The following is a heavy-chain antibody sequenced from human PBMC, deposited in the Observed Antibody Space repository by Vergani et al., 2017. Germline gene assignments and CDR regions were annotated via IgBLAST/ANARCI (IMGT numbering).Heavy chain of an antibody. J-gene: IGHJ4*02. CDR3: ARDRRDFARAYVDY. CDR1: GGSFSGYY. Sequence: QVQLQQWGAGLLKPSETLSLTCAVYGGSFSGYYWSWIRQPPGKGLEWIGEINHSGSTNYNPSLKSRVTISVDTSKNQFSLKLSSVTAADTAVYYCARDRRDFARAYVDYWGQGTLVTVSS. CDR2: INHSGST. D-gene: IGHD5-24*01. V-gene: IGHV4-34*01.